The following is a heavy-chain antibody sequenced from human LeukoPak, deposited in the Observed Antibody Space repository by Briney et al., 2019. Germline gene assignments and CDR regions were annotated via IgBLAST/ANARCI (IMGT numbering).Heavy chain of an antibody. Sequence: PGGSLRLSCAASGFTFSSYAMSWVRQAPGKGLEWVSAISGSGGSTYYADSVKGRFTISRDNSKNTLYLQMNSLRAEDTAVYYCAKKIHYGSGSYWIDYYYMDVWGKGTTVTISS. CDR1: GFTFSSYA. CDR3: AKKIHYGSGSYWIDYYYMDV. V-gene: IGHV3-23*01. D-gene: IGHD3-10*01. CDR2: ISGSGGST. J-gene: IGHJ6*03.